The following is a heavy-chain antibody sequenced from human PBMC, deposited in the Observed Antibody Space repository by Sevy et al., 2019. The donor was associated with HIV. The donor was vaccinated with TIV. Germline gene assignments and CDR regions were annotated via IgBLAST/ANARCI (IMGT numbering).Heavy chain of an antibody. D-gene: IGHD2-15*01. Sequence: SETLSLTCTVSGGSISSSSYYWGWIRQPPEKGLEWIGSIYYSGSTYYNPSLKSRVTISVDTSKNQFSLKLSSVTAADTAVYYCARIDYSFDYWGQGTLVTVSS. CDR2: IYYSGST. V-gene: IGHV4-39*01. CDR1: GGSISSSSYY. J-gene: IGHJ4*02. CDR3: ARIDYSFDY.